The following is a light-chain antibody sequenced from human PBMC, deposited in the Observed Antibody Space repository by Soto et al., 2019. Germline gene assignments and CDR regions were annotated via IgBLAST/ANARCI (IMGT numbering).Light chain of an antibody. Sequence: EIVLTQSPATLSLSPGERATLSCRASQSVGSSLAWYQQKPGQVPRLLIYDASTRATGIPARFSGSGSGTDFTLTISSLEPEDFAVYYCQQRTNWPLTFGGGTKVEIK. CDR2: DAS. CDR1: QSVGSS. V-gene: IGKV3-11*01. CDR3: QQRTNWPLT. J-gene: IGKJ4*01.